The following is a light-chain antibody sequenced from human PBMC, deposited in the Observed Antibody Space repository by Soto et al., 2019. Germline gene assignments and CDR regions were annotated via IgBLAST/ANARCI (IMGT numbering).Light chain of an antibody. CDR1: QSISSW. CDR3: QQYNSYWT. CDR2: KAS. J-gene: IGKJ1*01. Sequence: DSQMTQSPSTLSASVGDRVTITCRASQSISSWLDWYQQKPGKAPKLLIYKASSLESGVPSRFSGSGSGTEFPLTISSLQPDDFATYYCQQYNSYWTFGQGTTVAIK. V-gene: IGKV1-5*03.